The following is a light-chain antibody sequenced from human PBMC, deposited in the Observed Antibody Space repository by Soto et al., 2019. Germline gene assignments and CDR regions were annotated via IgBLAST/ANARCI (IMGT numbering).Light chain of an antibody. CDR2: EVS. Sequence: QSVLTQPPSASGSPGQSVTISCTGTSSDVGYYNYVSWYQQHPDKAPKLMIYEVSKRPSGVPDRFSGSKSGNTASLTVSGLQAEDEADYYCSSYAGSDNPDVFGTGTKLTVL. CDR1: SSDVGYYNY. J-gene: IGLJ1*01. V-gene: IGLV2-8*01. CDR3: SSYAGSDNPDV.